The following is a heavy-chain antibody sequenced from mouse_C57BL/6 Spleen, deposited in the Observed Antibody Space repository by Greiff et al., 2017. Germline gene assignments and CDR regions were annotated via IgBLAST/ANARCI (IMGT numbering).Heavy chain of an antibody. CDR1: GFTFSSYT. D-gene: IGHD2-5*01. V-gene: IGHV5-9*01. CDR2: ISGGGGNT. Sequence: EVKLVESGGGLVKPGGSLKLSCAASGFTFSSYTMSWVRQTPEKRLELVATISGGGGNTYYPDSVKGRFTISRDNAKNTLYLQMSSLRSEDTALYYCANAYYSNSPCAYWGQGTLVTVSA. CDR3: ANAYYSNSPCAY. J-gene: IGHJ3*01.